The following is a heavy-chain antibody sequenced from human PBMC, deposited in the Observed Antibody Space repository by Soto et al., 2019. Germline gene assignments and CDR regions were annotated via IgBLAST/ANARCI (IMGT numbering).Heavy chain of an antibody. CDR1: GFTFDDYA. J-gene: IGHJ6*02. V-gene: IGHV3-9*01. CDR2: ISWNSGSI. Sequence: GGSLRLSCAASGFTFDDYAMHWVRQAPGKGLEWVSGISWNSGSIGYADSVKGRFTISRDNAKNSLYLQMNSLRAEDTALYYCAKQAESYGSGSYYTRYYYYYGMDVWGQGTTVTVSS. D-gene: IGHD3-10*01. CDR3: AKQAESYGSGSYYTRYYYYYGMDV.